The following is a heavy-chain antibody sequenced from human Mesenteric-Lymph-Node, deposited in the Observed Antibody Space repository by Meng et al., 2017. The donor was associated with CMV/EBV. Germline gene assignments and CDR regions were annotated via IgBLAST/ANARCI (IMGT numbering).Heavy chain of an antibody. Sequence: GESLKISCTTSGFAFSDSSMSWVRQAPGKGLEWVGFIRSKAFGGTAEYATSIKGRFTISRDDSKSIAYLQMKSLKTEDTAVYYCSGGVGSTWYQGFWGQRTLVTVSS. D-gene: IGHD6-13*01. J-gene: IGHJ4*02. CDR2: IRSKAFGGTA. CDR3: SGGVGSTWYQGF. V-gene: IGHV3-49*04. CDR1: GFAFSDSS.